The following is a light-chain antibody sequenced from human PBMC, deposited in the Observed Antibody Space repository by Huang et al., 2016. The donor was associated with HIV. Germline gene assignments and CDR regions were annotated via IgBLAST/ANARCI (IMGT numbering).Light chain of an antibody. CDR1: QSLGSSS. V-gene: IGKV3-20*01. J-gene: IGKJ2*01. Sequence: EVVLTQSPDTLSLSPGERATLSCRASQSLGSSSLAWYQQKPGQAPRLLIYATSARPTGVPDRLSGGGSVTDFSLTVTRLEPEDFAVYYCQRYGSSPPYTFGQGTKLEI. CDR3: QRYGSSPPYT. CDR2: ATS.